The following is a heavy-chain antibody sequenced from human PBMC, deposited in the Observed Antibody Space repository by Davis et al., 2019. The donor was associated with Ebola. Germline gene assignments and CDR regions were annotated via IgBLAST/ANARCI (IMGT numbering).Heavy chain of an antibody. CDR2: ISSSSYI. Sequence: GGSLRLSCAASGFTFSSYSMNWVRQAPGKGLEWVSSISSSSYIYYADSVKGRFTISRDNSKNTLYLQMNSLRAEDTAVYYCARAMIVGDWGMDVWGQGTTVTVSS. V-gene: IGHV3-21*01. CDR3: ARAMIVGDWGMDV. CDR1: GFTFSSYS. D-gene: IGHD3-22*01. J-gene: IGHJ6*02.